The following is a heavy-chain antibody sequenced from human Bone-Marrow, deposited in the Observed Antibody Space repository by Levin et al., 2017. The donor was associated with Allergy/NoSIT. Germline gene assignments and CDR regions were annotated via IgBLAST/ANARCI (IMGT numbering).Heavy chain of an antibody. CDR2: IYYSGST. V-gene: IGHV4-59*01. Sequence: SETLSLTCSVSGGSIRNYYWSWIRQPPGKVPEWIGYIYYSGSTSYNPSLKSRVTISVDTSKNQFSLKLNSVTAADTAVYYCARGRDYWYFDLWGRGSLVTVSS. J-gene: IGHJ2*01. CDR1: GGSIRNYY. CDR3: ARGRDYWYFDL.